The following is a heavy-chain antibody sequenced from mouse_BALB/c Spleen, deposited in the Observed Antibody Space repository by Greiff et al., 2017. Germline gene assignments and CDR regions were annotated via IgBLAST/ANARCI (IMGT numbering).Heavy chain of an antibody. J-gene: IGHJ1*01. V-gene: IGHV5-17*02. CDR1: GFTFSSFG. D-gene: IGHD2-2*01. Sequence: EVKLQESGGGLVQPGGSRKLSCAASGFTFSSFGMHWVRQAPEKGLEWVAYISSGSSTIYYADTVKGRFTISRDNPKNTLFLQMTSLRSEDTAMYYCARRGYNWYFDVWGAGTTVTVSS. CDR2: ISSGSSTI. CDR3: ARRGYNWYFDV.